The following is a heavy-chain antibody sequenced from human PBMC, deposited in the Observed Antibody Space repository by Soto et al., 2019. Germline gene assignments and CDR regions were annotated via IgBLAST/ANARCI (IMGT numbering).Heavy chain of an antibody. CDR2: IDPSDSQT. D-gene: IGHD3-22*01. CDR1: GYSFAGYW. CDR3: ARQIYDSDTGPNFQYYFDS. J-gene: IGHJ4*02. Sequence: PGESLKSSCNGSGYSFAGYWITWVRQKPGKGLEWMGRIDPSDSQTYYSPSFRGHVTISVTKSITTVFLQWSSLRASDTAMYYCARQIYDSDTGPNFQYYFDSWGQGTPVTVS. V-gene: IGHV5-10-1*01.